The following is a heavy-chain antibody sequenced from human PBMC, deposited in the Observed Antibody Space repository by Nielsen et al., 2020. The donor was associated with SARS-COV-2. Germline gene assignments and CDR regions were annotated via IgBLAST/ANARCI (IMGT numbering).Heavy chain of an antibody. CDR2: ISSDGSDK. D-gene: IGHD5-18*01. J-gene: IGHJ4*02. V-gene: IGHV3-30*18. CDR3: AKDRGLNTAMVTGYFDY. Sequence: WIRQPPGKGLEWVALISSDGSDKYYADSVKGRFTISRDNSKNTLYLQMNSLRAEDTAVYYCAKDRGLNTAMVTGYFDYWGQGTLVTVSS.